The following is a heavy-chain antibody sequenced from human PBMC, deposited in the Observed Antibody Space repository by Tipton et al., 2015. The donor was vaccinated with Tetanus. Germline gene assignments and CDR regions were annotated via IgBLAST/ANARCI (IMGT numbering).Heavy chain of an antibody. CDR3: ATTGFSLTRDAFDI. J-gene: IGHJ3*02. CDR1: DGSISSGFYY. Sequence: TLSLTCTVSDGSISSGFYYWSWIRQHPGKGLEWIGNISYSGSTYCNPSLKSRTNISVDTSKNQFSLKLSSVTAADTAVYYCATTGFSLTRDAFDIWGQGTMVTVSS. D-gene: IGHD1-14*01. V-gene: IGHV4-31*03. CDR2: ISYSGST.